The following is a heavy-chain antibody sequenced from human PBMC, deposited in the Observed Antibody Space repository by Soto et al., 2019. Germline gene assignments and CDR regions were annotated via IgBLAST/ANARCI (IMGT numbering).Heavy chain of an antibody. CDR2: IWYDGSNK. Sequence: PGGSLRLSCAASGFTFSSYVMHWVRQAPGKGLEWVAVIWYDGSNKYYADSVKGRFTISRDNSKNTLYLQMNSLRAEDTAVYYCARDGELRFLEWLLDYWGQGTLVTFST. J-gene: IGHJ4*02. D-gene: IGHD3-3*01. CDR3: ARDGELRFLEWLLDY. CDR1: GFTFSSYV. V-gene: IGHV3-33*01.